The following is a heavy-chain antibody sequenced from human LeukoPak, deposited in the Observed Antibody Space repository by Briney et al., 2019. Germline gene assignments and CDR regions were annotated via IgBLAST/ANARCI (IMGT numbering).Heavy chain of an antibody. J-gene: IGHJ6*03. CDR3: ARRHYDFWSGYYPYYYYYYMDV. V-gene: IGHV4-4*09. CDR2: IYTSGST. Sequence: SETLSLTCTVSGGSISSYYWSWIRQPPGKGLEWIGYIYTSGSTNYNPSLKSRVTISVDTSKNQFSLKLSSVTAADTAVYYCARRHYDFWSGYYPYYYYYYMDVWGKGTMVTVSS. D-gene: IGHD3-3*01. CDR1: GGSISSYY.